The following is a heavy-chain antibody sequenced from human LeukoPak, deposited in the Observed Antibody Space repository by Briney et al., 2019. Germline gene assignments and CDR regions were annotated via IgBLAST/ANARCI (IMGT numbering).Heavy chain of an antibody. CDR3: ATTLAVADAFDI. Sequence: GGSLRLSCAASGFTFSSYGMHWVRQAPGKGLEWVAFIRYDGSNKYYADSVKGRFTISRDNSKNTLYLQMNSLRAEDTAVYYCATTLAVADAFDIWGQGTMVTVSS. J-gene: IGHJ3*02. V-gene: IGHV3-30*02. CDR2: IRYDGSNK. CDR1: GFTFSSYG. D-gene: IGHD6-19*01.